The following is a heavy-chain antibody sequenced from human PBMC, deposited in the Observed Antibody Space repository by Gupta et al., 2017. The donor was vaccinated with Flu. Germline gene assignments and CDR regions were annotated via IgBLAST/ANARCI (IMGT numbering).Heavy chain of an antibody. V-gene: IGHV3-21*01. CDR2: ISSSSSYI. CDR1: GLTFSSYS. D-gene: IGHD4-17*01. J-gene: IGHJ4*02. CDR3: ARGFDYATIGY. Sequence: EVQLVESGGGLVKPGGSLRLHCAALGLTFSSYSMNWVRQAPGKGLEWFSSISSSSSYIYYADSVKGRFTISRDNAKNSLYLQMNSLRAEDTAVYYCARGFDYATIGYWGQGTLVTVSS.